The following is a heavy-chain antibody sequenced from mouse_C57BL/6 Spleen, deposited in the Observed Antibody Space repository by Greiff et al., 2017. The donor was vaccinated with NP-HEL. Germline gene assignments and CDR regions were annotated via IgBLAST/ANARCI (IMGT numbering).Heavy chain of an antibody. CDR3: AKNYDEGAPYFDD. CDR1: GFSLTSYG. V-gene: IGHV2-5*01. Sequence: VQRVESGPGLVQPSQSLSITCTVSGFSLTSYGVHWVRQSPGKGLEWLGVIWRGGSTDYNAAFMSRLSLTQDNSKSQVFFKMNSLQADDTAIYCCAKNYDEGAPYFDDWGKGTTLTVSS. D-gene: IGHD2-12*01. J-gene: IGHJ2*01. CDR2: IWRGGST.